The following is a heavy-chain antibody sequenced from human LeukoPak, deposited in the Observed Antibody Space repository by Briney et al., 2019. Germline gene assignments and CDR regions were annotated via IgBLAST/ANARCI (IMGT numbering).Heavy chain of an antibody. CDR1: GYTFTSYD. Sequence: ASVKVSCKASGYTFTSYDTNWVRQATGQGLEWMGWMNPNSGNTGYAQKFQGRVTMTRNTSISTAYMELSSLRSEDTAVYYCARGGGAYRGTIFGVVNPRYYYYMDVWGKGTTVTVSS. J-gene: IGHJ6*03. CDR2: MNPNSGNT. CDR3: ARGGGAYRGTIFGVVNPRYYYYMDV. V-gene: IGHV1-8*01. D-gene: IGHD3-3*01.